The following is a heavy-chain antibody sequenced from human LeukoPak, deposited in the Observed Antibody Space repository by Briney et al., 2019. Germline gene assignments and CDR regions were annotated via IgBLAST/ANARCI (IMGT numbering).Heavy chain of an antibody. V-gene: IGHV4-59*01. CDR3: ARSQPYDILTGYFNWYFDL. CDR1: GGSISSYY. CDR2: IYYSGST. Sequence: SETLSLTCTVSGGSISSYYWSWIRQPPGKGLEWIGYIYYSGSTNYNPSLKSRVTISVDTSKNQFSLKLSSVTAADTAVYYCARSQPYDILTGYFNWYFDLWGRGTLVTVSS. D-gene: IGHD3-9*01. J-gene: IGHJ2*01.